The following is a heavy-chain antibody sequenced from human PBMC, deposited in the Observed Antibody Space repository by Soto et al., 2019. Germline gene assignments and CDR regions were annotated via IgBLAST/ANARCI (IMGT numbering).Heavy chain of an antibody. CDR3: AGGRDS. Sequence: PSETLSLTCTVSGGSVSSGSYYWSWIRQPPGKGLEWIGYIYYSGSTSYNPSLESRVIISVDTSKNLFSLKLSSVTAADTAVYYCAGGRDSWGQGTLVTVSS. CDR2: IYYSGST. V-gene: IGHV4-61*01. J-gene: IGHJ4*02. CDR1: GGSVSSGSYY. D-gene: IGHD3-16*01.